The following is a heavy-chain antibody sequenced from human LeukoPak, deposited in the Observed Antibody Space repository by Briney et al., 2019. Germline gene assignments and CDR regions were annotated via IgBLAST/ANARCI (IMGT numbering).Heavy chain of an antibody. CDR2: ISSSSSYI. Sequence: KTGGSLRLSCAASGFTFSSYSMNWARQAPGKGLEWVSSISSSSSYIYYADSVKGRFTISRDNAKNSLYLQMNSLRAEDTAVYYCARDHGRHRIAVAGTLSDYWGQGTLVTVSP. D-gene: IGHD6-19*01. CDR1: GFTFSSYS. J-gene: IGHJ4*02. CDR3: ARDHGRHRIAVAGTLSDY. V-gene: IGHV3-21*01.